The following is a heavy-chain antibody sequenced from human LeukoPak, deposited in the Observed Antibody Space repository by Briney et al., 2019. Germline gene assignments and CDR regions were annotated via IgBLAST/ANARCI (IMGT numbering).Heavy chain of an antibody. Sequence: GESLKISCKGSGYTFTSNWIGWVRQMPGKGLEWMGTIYPGDSEIRYSPSFQGQVTLSADKSISTAYLQWSSLKTSDNAMYYCARLNRVLRGVFDYWGQGTLVTVSS. CDR2: IYPGDSEI. D-gene: IGHD3-10*01. V-gene: IGHV5-51*01. CDR1: GYTFTSNW. J-gene: IGHJ4*02. CDR3: ARLNRVLRGVFDY.